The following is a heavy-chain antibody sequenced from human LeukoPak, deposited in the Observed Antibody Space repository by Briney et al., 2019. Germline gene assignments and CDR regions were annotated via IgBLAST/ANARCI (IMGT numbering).Heavy chain of an antibody. J-gene: IGHJ4*02. CDR1: GGSISSYY. V-gene: IGHV4-59*01. Sequence: SETLSLTCTVSGGSISSYYWSWIRQPPGKGLEWIGYIYYSGSTNYNPSPKSRVTISVDTSKNQFSLKLSSVTAADTAVYYCARGRYDYDSSGYHYWDYWGQGTLVTVSS. CDR3: ARGRYDYDSSGYHYWDY. D-gene: IGHD3-22*01. CDR2: IYYSGST.